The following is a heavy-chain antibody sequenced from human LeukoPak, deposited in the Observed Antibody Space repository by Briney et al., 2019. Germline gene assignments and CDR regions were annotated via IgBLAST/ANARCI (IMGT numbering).Heavy chain of an antibody. CDR2: IYYSGST. V-gene: IGHV4-31*03. J-gene: IGHJ4*02. CDR3: ASSLVRGVIINDY. D-gene: IGHD3-10*01. CDR1: GGSISSGGYY. Sequence: SETLSLTCTVSGGSISSGGYYWSWIRQHPGKGLEWIGYIYYSGSTYYNPSLKSRVTISVDTSKNQFSLKLSSVTAADTAVYYCASSLVRGVIINDYWGQGTLVTVSS.